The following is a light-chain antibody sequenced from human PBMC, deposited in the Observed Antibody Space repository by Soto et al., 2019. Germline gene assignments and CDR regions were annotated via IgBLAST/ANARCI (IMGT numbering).Light chain of an antibody. V-gene: IGKV1-9*01. Sequence: EIQLTQSPSFLSASVGDGVTITCRASQGISSYLAWYQQKPGKAPKLLIYAASTLQSGVPSRFSGSGSGTEFSLTISSLQPEDFATYYCQQFSTYPLTLGGGTKVEIK. CDR3: QQFSTYPLT. J-gene: IGKJ4*01. CDR2: AAS. CDR1: QGISSY.